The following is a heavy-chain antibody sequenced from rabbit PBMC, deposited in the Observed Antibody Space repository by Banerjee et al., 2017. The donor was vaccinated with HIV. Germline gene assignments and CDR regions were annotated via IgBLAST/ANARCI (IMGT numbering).Heavy chain of an antibody. CDR1: GFTISTTYW. Sequence: QEQLEESGGDLVKPEGSLTLTCTASGFTISTTYWICWVRQAPGKGLEWIACIDTGSTSSSYYASWAKGRLTISKTSWTTVTLQMTSLTAADTATYFCARDLTGVIGWNFNLWGPGTLVTVS. V-gene: IGHV1S45*01. J-gene: IGHJ4*01. D-gene: IGHD1-1*01. CDR3: ARDLTGVIGWNFNL. CDR2: IDTGSTSSS.